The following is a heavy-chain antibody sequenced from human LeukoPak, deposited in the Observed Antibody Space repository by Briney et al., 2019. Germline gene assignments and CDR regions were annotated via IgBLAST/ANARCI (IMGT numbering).Heavy chain of an antibody. J-gene: IGHJ4*02. V-gene: IGHV3-11*01. CDR3: ARSHEWLVLWGDYFDY. D-gene: IGHD6-19*01. Sequence: PGGSLRLSCAASGFTFSDYYMSWIRQAPGKGLEWVSYISSSGSTIYYADSVKGRFTISRDNAKNSLYLQMNSLRAEDTAVYYCARSHEWLVLWGDYFDYWAREPWSPSPQ. CDR2: ISSSGSTI. CDR1: GFTFSDYY.